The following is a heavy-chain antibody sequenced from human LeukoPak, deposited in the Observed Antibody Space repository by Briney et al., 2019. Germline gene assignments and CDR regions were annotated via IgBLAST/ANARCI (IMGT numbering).Heavy chain of an antibody. CDR1: GRSFSGYY. J-gene: IGHJ4*02. CDR2: INHSGST. Sequence: SETLSLTCAVYGRSFSGYYWSWIRQPPGKGLEWIGEINHSGSTNYNPSLKSRVTISVDTSKNQFSLKLSSVTAADTAVYYCARGYGPTFDYWGQGTLVTVSS. CDR3: ARGYGPTFDY. V-gene: IGHV4-34*01. D-gene: IGHD4-17*01.